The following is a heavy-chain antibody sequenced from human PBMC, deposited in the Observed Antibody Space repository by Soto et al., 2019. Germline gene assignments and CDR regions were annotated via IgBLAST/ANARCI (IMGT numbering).Heavy chain of an antibody. Sequence: VKVSCKASGGTFSSYTISWVRQAPGQGLEWMGRIIPILGIANYAQKFQGRVTITADKSTSTAYMELSSLRSEDTAVYYCAIPYYYDSSGPSGVFDYWGQGTLVTVSS. CDR2: IIPILGIA. V-gene: IGHV1-69*02. CDR1: GGTFSSYT. D-gene: IGHD3-22*01. J-gene: IGHJ4*02. CDR3: AIPYYYDSSGPSGVFDY.